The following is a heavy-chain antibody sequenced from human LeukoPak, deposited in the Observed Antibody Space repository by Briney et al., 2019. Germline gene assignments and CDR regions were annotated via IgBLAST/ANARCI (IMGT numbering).Heavy chain of an antibody. V-gene: IGHV3-66*01. CDR1: GVTVSSNY. CDR2: IYSSGST. CDR3: AKDLFSFYDSSGYYPVNFDY. Sequence: SGGSLRLSCAASGVTVSSNYMTWVRQAPGKGLEWVSVIYSSGSTYYADSVKGRFTISRDNSRNILYLQMNSLRGEDTAVYYCAKDLFSFYDSSGYYPVNFDYWGQGTLVTVSS. J-gene: IGHJ4*02. D-gene: IGHD3-22*01.